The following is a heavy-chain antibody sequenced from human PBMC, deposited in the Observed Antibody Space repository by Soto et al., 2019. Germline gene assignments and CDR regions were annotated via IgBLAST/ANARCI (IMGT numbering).Heavy chain of an antibody. V-gene: IGHV1-8*01. CDR2: MNPNSGNT. CDR3: ARGGVTGYYYYGMDV. Sequence: GASVKVSCKASGYTFTSYDINWVRQATGQGLEWMGWMNPNSGNTGYAQEFQGRVTMTRNTSISTAYMELSSLRSEDTAVYYCARGGVTGYYYYGMDVWGQGTTVTVSS. J-gene: IGHJ6*02. CDR1: GYTFTSYD. D-gene: IGHD2-21*02.